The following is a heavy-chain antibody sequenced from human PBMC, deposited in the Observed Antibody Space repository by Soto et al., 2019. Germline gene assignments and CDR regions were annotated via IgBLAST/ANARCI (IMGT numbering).Heavy chain of an antibody. CDR1: GFTFSNYA. CDR3: AKAHTIFGVLTGFFRDDPYYGMDV. CDR2: FSGSGGRT. D-gene: IGHD3-3*01. J-gene: IGHJ6*02. Sequence: PGGSLRLSCAASGFTFSNYAMSWVRQAPGKGLEWVSVFSGSGGRTYYADSVKGRFTISRDNSKNTLYLQMNSLRAEDTAVYYCAKAHTIFGVLTGFFRDDPYYGMDVWGQGTTVTVSS. V-gene: IGHV3-23*01.